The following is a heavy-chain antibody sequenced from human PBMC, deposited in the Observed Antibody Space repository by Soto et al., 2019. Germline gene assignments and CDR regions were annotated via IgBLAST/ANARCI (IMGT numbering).Heavy chain of an antibody. J-gene: IGHJ4*02. D-gene: IGHD1-26*01. CDR2: ISAYNGNT. V-gene: IGHV1-18*01. CDR1: GYTFTSYG. CDR3: ARDLRYSGSYYFDY. Sequence: ASVKVSCKASGYTFTSYGISWVRQAPGQGLEWMGWISAYNGNTNYAQKLQGRVTMTTDTSTSTAYMELRSLRSDDTAVYYCARDLRYSGSYYFDYWGQGTLVTVSS.